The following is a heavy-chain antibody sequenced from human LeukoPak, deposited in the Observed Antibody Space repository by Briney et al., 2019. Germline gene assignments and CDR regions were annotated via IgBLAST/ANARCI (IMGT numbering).Heavy chain of an antibody. CDR2: IDYSGST. D-gene: IGHD6-19*01. V-gene: IGHV4-31*03. J-gene: IGHJ4*02. CDR1: GGSISSGGYY. Sequence: TSETLSLTCTVSGGSISSGGYYWSWSRQHRGRGVEWIGYIDYSGSTYYNPSLKSRVTISVDTSKIQFSLKLSSVPAADTAVYYCASGKSSGWYYFDYWGQGTLVTVSS. CDR3: ASGKSSGWYYFDY.